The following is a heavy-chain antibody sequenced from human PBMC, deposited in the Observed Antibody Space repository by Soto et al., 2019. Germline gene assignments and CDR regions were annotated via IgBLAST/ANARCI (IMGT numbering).Heavy chain of an antibody. CDR2: ISGGGAST. V-gene: IGHV3-23*01. J-gene: IGHJ4*02. D-gene: IGHD6-19*01. CDR1: GFTFSNYA. CDR3: AKGGAVAPFDY. Sequence: EVQVLESGGGWVQPGGSLRLSCAASGFTFSNYAMSWVRQAPGKGLEWVSGISGGGASTYYADSVKGRFTISRDNSKNTLYLQMNSLRAEDTAVYYCAKGGAVAPFDYWGQGTLVTVSS.